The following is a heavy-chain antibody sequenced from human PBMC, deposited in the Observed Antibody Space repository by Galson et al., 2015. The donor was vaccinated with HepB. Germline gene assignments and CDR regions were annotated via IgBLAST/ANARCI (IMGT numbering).Heavy chain of an antibody. V-gene: IGHV5-10-1*01. J-gene: IGHJ4*02. CDR2: IDPSDSYT. Sequence: QSGAEVKKPGESLRISCKGSGYGFTSYWISWVRQMPGKGLEWMGRIDPSDSYTNYSPSFQGHVTISADKSISTAYLQWSSLKASDTAMYYCARGGGMVRGVIITEYDYWGQGTLVTVSS. CDR1: GYGFTSYW. CDR3: ARGGGMVRGVIITEYDY. D-gene: IGHD3-10*01.